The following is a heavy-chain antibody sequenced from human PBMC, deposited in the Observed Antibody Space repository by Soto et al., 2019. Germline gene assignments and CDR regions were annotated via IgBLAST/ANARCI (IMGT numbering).Heavy chain of an antibody. J-gene: IGHJ6*02. CDR2: IYYSGST. Sequence: SETLSLTCTVSGCSISSSSYYWGWLRHPPGKGLEWIGSIYYSGSTYYNPSLKSRVTISVDTSKNQFSLKLSSVTAADTAVYYCACIFSGGYGYGFYYYGMDVWGQGTTVT. CDR1: GCSISSSSYY. D-gene: IGHD5-18*01. CDR3: ACIFSGGYGYGFYYYGMDV. V-gene: IGHV4-39*01.